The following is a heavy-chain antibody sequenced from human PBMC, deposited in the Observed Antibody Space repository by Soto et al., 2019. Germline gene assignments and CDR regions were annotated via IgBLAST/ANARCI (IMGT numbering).Heavy chain of an antibody. CDR2: IIPIFGTA. J-gene: IGHJ5*02. V-gene: IGHV1-69*13. Sequence: RASVKVSCKASGGTFSSYAISWVRQAPGQGLEWMGGIIPIFGTANYAQKFQGRVTITADESTSTAYMELSSLRSEDTAVYYCARGAYYYDSSGYNWFDPWGPGTLVTVSS. D-gene: IGHD3-22*01. CDR1: GGTFSSYA. CDR3: ARGAYYYDSSGYNWFDP.